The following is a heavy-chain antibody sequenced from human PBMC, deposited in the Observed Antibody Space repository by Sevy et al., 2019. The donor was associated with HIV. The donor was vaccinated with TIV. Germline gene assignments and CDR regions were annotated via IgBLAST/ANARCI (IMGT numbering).Heavy chain of an antibody. CDR1: GYTLTELS. V-gene: IGHV1-24*01. J-gene: IGHJ4*02. Sequence: ASVKVSCKVSGYTLTELSIHWVRQAPGKGLEWLVTFDPEDGKTIYAQNFQGRVTMTEDTSTDTTYMELSSLRSEDTAVYYCASTRDYYDSSGYYFDYSGQRTMVTVSS. CDR3: ASTRDYYDSSGYYFDY. CDR2: FDPEDGKT. D-gene: IGHD3-22*01.